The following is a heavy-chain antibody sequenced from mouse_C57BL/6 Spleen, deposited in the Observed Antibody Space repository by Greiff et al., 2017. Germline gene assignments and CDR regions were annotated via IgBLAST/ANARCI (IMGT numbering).Heavy chain of an antibody. D-gene: IGHD2-12*01. V-gene: IGHV14-2*01. J-gene: IGHJ3*01. CDR3: APYYTAGWFAY. Sequence: EVQLQESGAELVKPGASVQLSCTASGFNIKDYYMPWVKQRTEQGLEWIGRIDPEDGETKYAPKLQGKATITADQSSSTAYLQLSNLTSEDTAVYYCAPYYTAGWFAYGGQGTLVTVSA. CDR2: IDPEDGET. CDR1: GFNIKDYY.